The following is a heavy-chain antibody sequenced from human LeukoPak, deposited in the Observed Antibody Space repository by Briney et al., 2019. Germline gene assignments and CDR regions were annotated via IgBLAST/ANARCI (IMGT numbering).Heavy chain of an antibody. D-gene: IGHD5-24*01. CDR1: GFTVSSNY. V-gene: IGHV3-66*01. CDR3: ARDREMATIQVFDY. J-gene: IGHJ4*02. CDR2: IYSGGST. Sequence: GGSLRLSCAASGFTVSSNYMSWVRQAPGKGLEWVSVIYSGGSTYYADSVKGRFTISRDNSKNTLYLQMNSLRAEDTAVYYCARDREMATIQVFDYWGQGTLVTVSS.